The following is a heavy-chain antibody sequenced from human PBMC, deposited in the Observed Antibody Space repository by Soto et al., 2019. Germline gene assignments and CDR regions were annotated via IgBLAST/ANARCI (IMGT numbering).Heavy chain of an antibody. Sequence: VQVLESGGGLVQPGGSLRLSCAISEFTFSSYAMSWVRQAPGKGLEWVSVISGNGGSTNYADSVKGRFTISRDNSKDSLSLQMNSLRAEDTAVYYCAKLMGSSNWYSPLDFWGQGMLVVVSS. V-gene: IGHV3-23*01. J-gene: IGHJ4*02. CDR3: AKLMGSSNWYSPLDF. D-gene: IGHD6-13*01. CDR1: EFTFSSYA. CDR2: ISGNGGST.